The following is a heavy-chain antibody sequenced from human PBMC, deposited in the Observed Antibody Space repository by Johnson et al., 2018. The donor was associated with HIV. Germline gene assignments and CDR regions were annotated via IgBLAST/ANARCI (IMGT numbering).Heavy chain of an antibody. J-gene: IGHJ3*02. CDR1: GFTFSDYY. D-gene: IGHD6-13*01. V-gene: IGHV3-9*01. CDR2: ISWNSGCI. CDR3: AKDKAAAGPEAFDI. Sequence: EVQLVESGGGLVKPGGSLRLSCAASGFTFSDYYMSWIRQAPGKGLEWVSSISWNSGCIGYADSVKGRFTISRDNAKNSLYLQMNSLRAEDTALYYCAKDKAAAGPEAFDIWGQGTMVTVSS.